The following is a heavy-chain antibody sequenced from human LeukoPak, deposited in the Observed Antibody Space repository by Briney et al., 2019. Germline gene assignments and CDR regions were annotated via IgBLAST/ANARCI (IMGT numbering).Heavy chain of an antibody. D-gene: IGHD3-10*01. J-gene: IGHJ4*02. CDR3: ARGAATNLWPSDY. CDR1: GFTFSSYE. V-gene: IGHV3-48*03. CDR2: ISSSGSTI. Sequence: GGSLRLSCAASGFTFSSYEMKWVRQAPGKGRERVSYISSSGSTIYYADSVKGRFTISRDNAKTSLYLQMNSLRAEDTAIYYCARGAATNLWPSDYWGQGTLVTVSS.